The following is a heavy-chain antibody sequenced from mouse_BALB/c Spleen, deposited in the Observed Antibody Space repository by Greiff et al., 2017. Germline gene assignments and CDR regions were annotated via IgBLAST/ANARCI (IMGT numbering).Heavy chain of an antibody. CDR1: GYTFTSYW. CDR2: IYPGDGDT. D-gene: IGHD1-1*01. CDR3: ARFTTVVAPYYAMDY. Sequence: VQLQQSGAELARPGASVKLSCKASGYTFTSYWMQWVKQRPGQGLEWIGAIYPGDGDTRYTQKFKGKATLTADKSSSTAYMQLSSLASEDSAVYYCARFTTVVAPYYAMDYWGQGTSVTVSS. J-gene: IGHJ4*01. V-gene: IGHV1-87*01.